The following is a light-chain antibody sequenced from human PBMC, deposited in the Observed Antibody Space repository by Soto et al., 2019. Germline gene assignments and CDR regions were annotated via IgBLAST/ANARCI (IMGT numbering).Light chain of an antibody. Sequence: DIQMTQSPSSLSASVGDRVTITCRASQSISTYLNWYQQKAGEAPKVLIYAASTLQSGAPSRFSGSGSGTDFTLTISSLQPEDFATYYCQQTYSTPLYTFGQGTKLE. J-gene: IGKJ2*01. CDR1: QSISTY. CDR2: AAS. CDR3: QQTYSTPLYT. V-gene: IGKV1-39*01.